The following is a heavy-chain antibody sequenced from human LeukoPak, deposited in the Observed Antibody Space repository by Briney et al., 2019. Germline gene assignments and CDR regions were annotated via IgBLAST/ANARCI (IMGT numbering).Heavy chain of an antibody. V-gene: IGHV3-21*04. CDR3: ARGRARYDAFDI. CDR2: ISSSSSYI. Sequence: KPGGSLRLSCAASGFTFSSYSMNWVRQAPGKGLEWVSSISSSSSYIYYADSVKGRFTISRDNAKNSLYLQMNSLRAEDTAVYYCARGRARYDAFDIWGQGTMVTVSS. J-gene: IGHJ3*02. CDR1: GFTFSSYS. D-gene: IGHD6-6*01.